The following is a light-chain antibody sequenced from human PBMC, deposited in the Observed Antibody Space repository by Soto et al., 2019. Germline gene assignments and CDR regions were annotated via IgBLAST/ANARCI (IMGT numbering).Light chain of an antibody. Sequence: QSALTQPRSVSGSPGQSVTISCTGTSSDVGGYSYVSWYQQHPGKAPKLMIYDVSKRPSGVPDRFSGSKSGNTASLTISGLQAEDEADYYCCSYAGSYTFPYVFGTGTKLTVL. CDR1: SSDVGGYSY. J-gene: IGLJ1*01. V-gene: IGLV2-11*01. CDR2: DVS. CDR3: CSYAGSYTFPYV.